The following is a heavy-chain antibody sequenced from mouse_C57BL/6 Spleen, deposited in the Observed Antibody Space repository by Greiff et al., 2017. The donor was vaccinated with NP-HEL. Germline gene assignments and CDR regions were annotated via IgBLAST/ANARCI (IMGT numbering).Heavy chain of an antibody. CDR3: ARDYYGSRDYAMDY. V-gene: IGHV1-50*01. J-gene: IGHJ4*01. Sequence: QVQLQQPGAELVKPGASVKLSCKASGYTFTSYWMQWVKQRPGQGLEWIGEIDPSDSYTNYNQKFKGKATLTVDTSSSTAYMQLSSLTSEDSAVYYWARDYYGSRDYAMDYWGQGTSVTVSS. CDR2: IDPSDSYT. D-gene: IGHD1-1*01. CDR1: GYTFTSYW.